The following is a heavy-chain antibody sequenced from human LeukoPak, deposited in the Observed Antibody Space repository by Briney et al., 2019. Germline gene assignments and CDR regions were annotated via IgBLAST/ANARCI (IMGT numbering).Heavy chain of an antibody. CDR2: TYYSSNWYN. V-gene: IGHV6-1*01. CDR1: GDTVSSNSAA. D-gene: IGHD5-12*01. CDR3: ARARGYFDL. J-gene: IGHJ2*01. Sequence: SQTLSLTCVVSGDTVSSNSAAWNWIRQAQSRGVELLVSTYYSSNWYNDYAVSLKCLITINPDTSKNHFSLQLNSVPLEDTAVYYCARARGYFDLWGRGTLVTVSS.